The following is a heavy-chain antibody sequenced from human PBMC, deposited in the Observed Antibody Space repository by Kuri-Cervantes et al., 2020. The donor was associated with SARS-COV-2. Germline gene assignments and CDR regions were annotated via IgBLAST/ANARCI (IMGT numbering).Heavy chain of an antibody. J-gene: IGHJ3*02. V-gene: IGHV3-23*01. D-gene: IGHD1-26*01. CDR2: IGASGDST. CDR3: ANLAVGATTGAFDI. Sequence: GGSLRLSCVASGFTFSSYAMSWVRQAPGKGLEWVSSIGASGDSTYYADFVKGRFTISRDNAKNTLYLQMNSLRAEDTAVYYCANLAVGATTGAFDIWGQGTMVTVSS. CDR1: GFTFSSYA.